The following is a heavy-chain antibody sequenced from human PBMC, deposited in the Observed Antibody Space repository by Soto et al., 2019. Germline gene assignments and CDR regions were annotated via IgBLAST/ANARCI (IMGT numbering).Heavy chain of an antibody. Sequence: QVQLQESGPGLVKPSQTLSLTCTVSGGSISSGDYYWSWIRQPPGKGLEWIGYIYYSGSTYYNPSLRCRVTLSVDTSKNQFSLKLGSVTAADTAVYYCARYCSGGSCYEGRSSLFDYWGQGTLVTVSS. V-gene: IGHV4-30-4*01. CDR2: IYYSGST. CDR3: ARYCSGGSCYEGRSSLFDY. J-gene: IGHJ4*02. D-gene: IGHD2-15*01. CDR1: GGSISSGDYY.